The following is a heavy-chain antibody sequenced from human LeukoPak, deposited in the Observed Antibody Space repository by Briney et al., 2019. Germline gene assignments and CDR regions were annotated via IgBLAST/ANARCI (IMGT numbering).Heavy chain of an antibody. D-gene: IGHD5-18*01. CDR3: ARERGYSYGAHCDY. Sequence: PGRSLRLSCAASGFTFSSYGMHWVRQVPGKGLEWVAVIWYDGSNKYYADPVKGRFTISRDNSKNTVYLQMNSLRAEDTAVYYCARERGYSYGAHCDYWGQGTLVTVSS. J-gene: IGHJ4*02. CDR1: GFTFSSYG. V-gene: IGHV3-33*01. CDR2: IWYDGSNK.